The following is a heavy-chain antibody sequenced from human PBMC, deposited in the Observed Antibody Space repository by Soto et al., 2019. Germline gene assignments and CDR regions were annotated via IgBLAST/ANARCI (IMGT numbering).Heavy chain of an antibody. Sequence: ASVKVSCKASGYTFTGYYMHWVRQAPGQGLEWMGWINPNSGGTNYAQKFQGWVTMTRDTSISTAYMELSRLRSDDTAVYYCGREYCTNGVCYGFDYWGQGTLVTVSS. V-gene: IGHV1-2*04. D-gene: IGHD2-8*01. J-gene: IGHJ4*02. CDR3: GREYCTNGVCYGFDY. CDR1: GYTFTGYY. CDR2: INPNSGGT.